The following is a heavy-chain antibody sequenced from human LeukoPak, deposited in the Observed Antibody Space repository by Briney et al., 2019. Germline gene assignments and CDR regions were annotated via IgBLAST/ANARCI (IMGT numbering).Heavy chain of an antibody. J-gene: IGHJ4*02. Sequence: SSETLSLTCTVSGGSISSGDYYLSWSRQHPGEGLEWIGFIDYSGSTYHNPSLKSRVTISVDTSKNQFSLRLSSVTAADTAVYYCAGAGAGAGVYWGQGTLVTVSS. D-gene: IGHD6-13*01. CDR1: GGSISSGDYY. CDR3: AGAGAGAGVY. V-gene: IGHV4-31*03. CDR2: IDYSGST.